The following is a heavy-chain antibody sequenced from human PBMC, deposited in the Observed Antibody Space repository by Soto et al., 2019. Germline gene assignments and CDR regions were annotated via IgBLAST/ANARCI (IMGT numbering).Heavy chain of an antibody. J-gene: IGHJ3*01. CDR3: ARGPFRLIVPAAPRPQGS. CDR1: GGTFSSYT. D-gene: IGHD2-2*01. CDR2: IIPILGIA. Sequence: GASVKVSCKASGGTFSSYTISWVRQAPGQGLEWMGRIIPILGIANYAQKFQGRVTITADKSTSTAYMELSSLRSEDTAVYYCARGPFRLIVPAAPRPQGSRGQRPLGTGS. V-gene: IGHV1-69*02.